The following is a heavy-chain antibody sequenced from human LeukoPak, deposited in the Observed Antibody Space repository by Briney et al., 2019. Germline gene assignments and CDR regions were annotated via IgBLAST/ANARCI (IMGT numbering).Heavy chain of an antibody. CDR2: MYFTGST. CDR3: ATDRDWDLGFDL. D-gene: IGHD1-26*01. CDR1: GGSINTFC. Sequence: SETLSLTCTASGGSINTFCWNWIRQPAGKGLEWIGRMYFTGSTNYNPSLRSRVTMSVDTSKMQFSLRLTSVTAADTAVYYCATDRDWDLGFDLWGQGTLVTVS. V-gene: IGHV4-4*07. J-gene: IGHJ4*02.